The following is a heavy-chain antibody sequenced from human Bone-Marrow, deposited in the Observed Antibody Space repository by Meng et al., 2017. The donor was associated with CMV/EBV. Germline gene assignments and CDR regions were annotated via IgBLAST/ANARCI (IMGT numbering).Heavy chain of an antibody. CDR3: AKVGGLWSGYIDY. D-gene: IGHD3-3*01. V-gene: IGHV3-30*02. CDR2: IRYDGSNK. Sequence: GGSLRLSCAASGFTFSSYGMHWVRQAPGKGLEWVAFIRYDGSNKYYADSVKGRFTISRDNSKNTLYLQMNSLRAEDTAVYYCAKVGGLWSGYIDYWGQGTLVTSPQ. CDR1: GFTFSSYG. J-gene: IGHJ4*02.